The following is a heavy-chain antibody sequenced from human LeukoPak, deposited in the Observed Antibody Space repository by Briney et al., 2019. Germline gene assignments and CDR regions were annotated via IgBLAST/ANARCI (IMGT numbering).Heavy chain of an antibody. CDR2: ISSSSSYI. CDR3: ARVAPTITIFDYYGVDV. CDR1: GFTFSSYS. V-gene: IGHV3-21*01. D-gene: IGHD3-9*01. J-gene: IGHJ6*02. Sequence: GGSLRLSCAASGFTFSSYSMNWVRQAPGKGLEWVSSISSSSSYIYYADSVKGRFTISRDNAKNSLYLQMNSLRAEDTAVYYCARVAPTITIFDYYGVDVWGQGTTVTVSS.